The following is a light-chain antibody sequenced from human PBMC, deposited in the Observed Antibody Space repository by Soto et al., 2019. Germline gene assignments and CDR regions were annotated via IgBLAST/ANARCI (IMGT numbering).Light chain of an antibody. CDR2: KSS. Sequence: DIQMTQSPSTLSASEGDRVTISCRASQSVSIWLAWYQQKPGRAPKLLIYKSSILESGVPSRFSGSGSGTEFTLTISSLQPEDVATYYCQKYNSAPWTFGQGTKVDIK. CDR3: QKYNSAPWT. J-gene: IGKJ1*01. V-gene: IGKV1-5*03. CDR1: QSVSIW.